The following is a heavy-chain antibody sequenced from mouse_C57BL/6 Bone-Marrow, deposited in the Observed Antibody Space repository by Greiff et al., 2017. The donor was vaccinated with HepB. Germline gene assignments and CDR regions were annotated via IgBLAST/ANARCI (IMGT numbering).Heavy chain of an antibody. J-gene: IGHJ4*01. CDR1: GFTFSDYG. D-gene: IGHD4-1*01. Sequence: VQLMESGGGLVKPGGSLKLSCAASGFTFSDYGMHWVRQAPEKGLEWVAYISSGSSTIYYADTVKGRFTISRDNAKNTLFLQMTSLRSEDTAMYYCARQGGTGAMDYWGQGTSVTVSS. CDR2: ISSGSSTI. V-gene: IGHV5-17*01. CDR3: ARQGGTGAMDY.